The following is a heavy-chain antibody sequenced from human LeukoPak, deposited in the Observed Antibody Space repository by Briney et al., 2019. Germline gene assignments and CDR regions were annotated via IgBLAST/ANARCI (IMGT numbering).Heavy chain of an antibody. CDR1: GFTFSGYG. CDR3: AKDNLTGTAIDH. Sequence: PGGSLRLSCAASGFTFSGYGMHWVRQAPGKGLEWVAVVWFDGSNEYYADSVRGRFTISRDSSKNTLSLQMNSLRAEDTAVYYCAKDNLTGTAIDHWGQGTLVTVSS. D-gene: IGHD2-21*02. V-gene: IGHV3-33*06. J-gene: IGHJ4*02. CDR2: VWFDGSNE.